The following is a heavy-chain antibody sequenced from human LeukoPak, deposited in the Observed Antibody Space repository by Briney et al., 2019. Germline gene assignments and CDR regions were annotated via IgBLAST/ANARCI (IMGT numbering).Heavy chain of an antibody. CDR1: GFTFTTYG. CDR3: ARDDYGGMDV. J-gene: IGHJ6*04. V-gene: IGHV3-21*01. D-gene: IGHD4-23*01. CDR2: ISSSSSYI. Sequence: GGTLRLSCSASGFTFTTYGMNWVRQAPGKGMEWVSSISSSSSYIYYADSVKGRFTISRDNAKNSLYLQMNSLRAEDTAVYYCARDDYGGMDVWGKGTTVTVSS.